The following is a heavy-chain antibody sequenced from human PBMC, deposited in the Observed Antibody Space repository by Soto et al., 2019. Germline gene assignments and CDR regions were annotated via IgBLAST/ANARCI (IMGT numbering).Heavy chain of an antibody. Sequence: PGGSLRLSCAASGFTFSSYGMHWVRQAPGKGLEWVAVISYDGSNKYHADSVKGRFTISRDNSKNTLYLQMNSLRVEDTAVYYCAKNTDRSGYYSRFDYWGPGALVTVSS. CDR1: GFTFSSYG. CDR3: AKNTDRSGYYSRFDY. J-gene: IGHJ4*02. V-gene: IGHV3-30*18. CDR2: ISYDGSNK. D-gene: IGHD3-22*01.